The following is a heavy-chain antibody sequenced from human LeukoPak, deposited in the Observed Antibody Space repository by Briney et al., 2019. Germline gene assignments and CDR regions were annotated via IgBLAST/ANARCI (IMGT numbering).Heavy chain of an antibody. V-gene: IGHV3-43*01. CDR3: ARADTAMAH. Sequence: GGSLRLSCAASGFTFDDYTMHWVRQAPGKGLEWVSLISWDGGSTYYADSVKGRFTISRDNSKNSLYLQMNSLRAEDTAVYYCARADTAMAHWGQGTLVTVSS. D-gene: IGHD5-18*01. CDR2: ISWDGGST. J-gene: IGHJ4*02. CDR1: GFTFDDYT.